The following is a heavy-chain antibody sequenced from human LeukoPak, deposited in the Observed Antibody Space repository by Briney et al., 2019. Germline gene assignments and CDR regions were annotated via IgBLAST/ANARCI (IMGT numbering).Heavy chain of an antibody. D-gene: IGHD1-1*01. V-gene: IGHV3-23*01. J-gene: IGHJ4*02. Sequence: GGSLRLSCAASGFSFSTYAMSWVRQAPGKGLEWVSAISNTGVSTSYADSVKGRFTISRDNSKNTLYLQMNSLRAEDTAVYYCASRQPGIVRGFDYWGQGDLFTVSS. CDR1: GFSFSTYA. CDR2: ISNTGVST. CDR3: ASRQPGIVRGFDY.